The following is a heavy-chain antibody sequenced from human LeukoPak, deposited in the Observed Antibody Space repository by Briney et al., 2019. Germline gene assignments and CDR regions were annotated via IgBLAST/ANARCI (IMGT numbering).Heavy chain of an antibody. Sequence: PGGSLRLSCAASGFTFSNAWMSWVRQAPGKGLEWVGRSRKRGNRHVTENAASVKGRFTISRDDSNNSLYLQMNSLRTEDTAVYYCAREGYNYGSDAFDIWGQGTMVTVSS. V-gene: IGHV3-72*01. CDR1: GFTFSNAW. CDR3: AREGYNYGSDAFDI. CDR2: SRKRGNRHVT. D-gene: IGHD5-18*01. J-gene: IGHJ3*02.